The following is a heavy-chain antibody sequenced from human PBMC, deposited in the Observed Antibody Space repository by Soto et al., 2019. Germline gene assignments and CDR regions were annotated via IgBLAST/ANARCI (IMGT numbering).Heavy chain of an antibody. CDR1: GGTFSSYA. V-gene: IGHV1-69*06. J-gene: IGHJ4*02. Sequence: SVKVSCKASGGTFSSYAISWVRQAPGQGLEWMGGIIPIFGTANYAQKYQGRVTITADKSTSTAYMELSSLRSEDTAVYYCARGVNVGIAVAGLDYWGQGTLVTVSS. D-gene: IGHD6-19*01. CDR2: IIPIFGTA. CDR3: ARGVNVGIAVAGLDY.